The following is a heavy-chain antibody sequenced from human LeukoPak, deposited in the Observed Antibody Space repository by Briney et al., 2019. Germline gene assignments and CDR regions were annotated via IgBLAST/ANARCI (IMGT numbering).Heavy chain of an antibody. J-gene: IGHJ4*02. CDR3: ASSVPYYYDSSGYPSDY. CDR1: GFTFDDYA. D-gene: IGHD3-22*01. CDR2: ISSNGGSA. Sequence: GGSLRLSCAASGFTFDDYAMHWVRQAPGKGLEWVSAISSNGGSAYYADSVKGRFTISRDNSKNTLYLQMNSLRAEDTAVYYCASSVPYYYDSSGYPSDYWGQGTLVTVSS. V-gene: IGHV3-23*01.